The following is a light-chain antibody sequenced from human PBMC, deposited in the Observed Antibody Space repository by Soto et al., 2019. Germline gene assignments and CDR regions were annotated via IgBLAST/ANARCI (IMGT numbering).Light chain of an antibody. V-gene: IGKV1-5*01. CDR3: QQYNNWRT. CDR2: DAS. Sequence: IQMTQSPSTLSGSLGDRVTINCRASQTISSWLAWYQQKPGKAPKLLIYDASSLESGVPSRFSGSGSGTEFTLTISSLQSEDFAVYYCQQYNNWRTFGQGTKVDI. J-gene: IGKJ1*01. CDR1: QTISSW.